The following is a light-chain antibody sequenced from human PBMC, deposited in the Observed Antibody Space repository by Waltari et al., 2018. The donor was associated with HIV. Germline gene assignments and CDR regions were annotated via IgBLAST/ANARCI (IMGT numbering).Light chain of an antibody. CDR2: MTS. CDR1: QAIDKW. J-gene: IGKJ2*01. V-gene: IGKV1-5*03. CDR3: QQYSTHYA. Sequence: IQMTQPPSNLSASVGDTVILTCRASQAIDKWLAWHHQKPGRAPKLLISMTSVLESGVPSRFRGSGSGTTFTLTITGLQPDDIGTYFCQQYSTHYAFGQGTRVE.